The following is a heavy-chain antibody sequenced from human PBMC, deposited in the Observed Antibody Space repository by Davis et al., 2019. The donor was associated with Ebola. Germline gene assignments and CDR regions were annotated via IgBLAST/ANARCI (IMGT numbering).Heavy chain of an antibody. CDR2: ISSSSSYT. J-gene: IGHJ6*04. D-gene: IGHD3-3*01. CDR1: GFTFSDYY. CDR3: ARSGLSFGVVKYHYGMDV. V-gene: IGHV3-11*06. Sequence: GESLKISCAASGFTFSDYYMSWIRQAPGKGLEWVSYISSSSSYTNYADSEKGRFTISRDNSKNTLYLQMNSLRAEDTAVYYCARSGLSFGVVKYHYGMDVWGKGTTVTVSS.